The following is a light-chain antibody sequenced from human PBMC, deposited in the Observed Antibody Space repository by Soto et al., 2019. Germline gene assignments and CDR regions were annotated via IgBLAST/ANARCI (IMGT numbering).Light chain of an antibody. V-gene: IGKV3-20*01. J-gene: IGKJ1*01. Sequence: EIVLTQSPGTLSLSPGERATLSCRASQSVSSSYLAWCQQKPGQAPRLLIYGASSRATGIPDRFSGSGSGTDFTLTISRLEPEDFAVYYCQQYGSSPPTWTFGQGTKVEIK. CDR3: QQYGSSPPTWT. CDR1: QSVSSSY. CDR2: GAS.